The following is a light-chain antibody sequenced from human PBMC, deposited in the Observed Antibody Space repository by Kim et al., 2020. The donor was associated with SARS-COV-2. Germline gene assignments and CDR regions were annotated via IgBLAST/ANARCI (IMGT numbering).Light chain of an antibody. Sequence: QRVTISCSGSSSNIGRNTVNWYQQLPGTAPKLLIYSNNQRPSGVPDRFSGSKSGTSASLAISGLQSEDEADYYCAAWDDSLNGWVFGGGTQLTVL. CDR3: AAWDDSLNGWV. V-gene: IGLV1-44*01. J-gene: IGLJ3*02. CDR1: SSNIGRNT. CDR2: SNN.